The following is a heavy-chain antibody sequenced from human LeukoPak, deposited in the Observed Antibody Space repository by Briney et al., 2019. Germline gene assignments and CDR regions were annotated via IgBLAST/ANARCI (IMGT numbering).Heavy chain of an antibody. J-gene: IGHJ4*02. CDR3: ARAYCTNGVCYTGQFDY. CDR2: ISGSGGST. CDR1: GFTFDDYG. Sequence: GGSLRLSCAASGFTFDDYGMSWVRQAPGKGLEWVSGISGSGGSTYYADSVKGRFTISRDNSKNTLYLQMNSLRAEDTAVYYCARAYCTNGVCYTGQFDYWGQGTLVTVSS. D-gene: IGHD2-8*01. V-gene: IGHV3-23*01.